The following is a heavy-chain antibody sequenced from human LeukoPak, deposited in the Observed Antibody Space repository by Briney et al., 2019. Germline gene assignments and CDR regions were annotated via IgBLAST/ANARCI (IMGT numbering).Heavy chain of an antibody. Sequence: PGGSLRLSCAASGFSFSTYWMHWVRQAPGKGLVWVARINPDGSTSSYADSVKGRLTISRDNAKNPLYLQMSGLKADDTAVYYCARGGLDPVDCGGQGTLVTVSS. CDR2: INPDGSTS. D-gene: IGHD6-19*01. CDR1: GFSFSTYW. J-gene: IGHJ4*01. CDR3: ARGGLDPVDC. V-gene: IGHV3-74*01.